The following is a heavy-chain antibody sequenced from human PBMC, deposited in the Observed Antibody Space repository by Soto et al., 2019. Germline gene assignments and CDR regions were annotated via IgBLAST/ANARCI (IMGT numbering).Heavy chain of an antibody. Sequence: QVQLQESGPGLMKPSQTLSLTCTVSGGSINSVGYCWSWIRQHPGKGLDWIGCISYGGSTSYNPSLKSRVTISVDTSKNQFSLKLTSVTAADTAVYYCSRGILVWGQGALITVSP. V-gene: IGHV4-31*03. D-gene: IGHD5-18*01. CDR3: SRGILV. CDR2: ISYGGST. J-gene: IGHJ4*02. CDR1: GGSINSVGYC.